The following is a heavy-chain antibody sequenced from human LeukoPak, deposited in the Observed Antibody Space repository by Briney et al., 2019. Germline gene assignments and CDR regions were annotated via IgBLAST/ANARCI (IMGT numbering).Heavy chain of an antibody. CDR3: ASRYCRSNSCNPLCQH. V-gene: IGHV4-39*01. J-gene: IGHJ1*01. D-gene: IGHD2-2*01. Sequence: SETLSLTCTVSGGSISYSSYYWSWIPQPPGKGLEWIGTIYRSGSTYSNPSHPSLKSRVTISVDTSKNQFSLKLTSVTAADTAVYYCASRYCRSNSCNPLCQHWGQGTLVTVSS. CDR1: GGSISYSSYY. CDR2: IYRSGST.